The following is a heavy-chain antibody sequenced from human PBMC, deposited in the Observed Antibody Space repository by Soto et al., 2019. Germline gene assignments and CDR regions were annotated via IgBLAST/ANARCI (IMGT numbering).Heavy chain of an antibody. CDR1: GYTFTSYD. CDR2: MNPNSGNP. V-gene: IGHV1-8*01. J-gene: IGHJ4*02. D-gene: IGHD3-3*01. Sequence: ASVKVSCKASGYTFTSYDINWVRQATGQGLEWMGWMNPNSGNPGYAQKFQGRVTMTRNTSISTAYMELSSLRSEDTAVYYCARNLYDFWSGSFDYWGQGTLVTVSS. CDR3: ARNLYDFWSGSFDY.